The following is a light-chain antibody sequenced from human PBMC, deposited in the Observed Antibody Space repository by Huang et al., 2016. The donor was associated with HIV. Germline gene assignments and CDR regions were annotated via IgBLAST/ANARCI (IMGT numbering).Light chain of an antibody. CDR1: QSVAKH. V-gene: IGKV3-15*01. CDR2: VAS. Sequence: EIVMTQSPSTLSVSPGERATLSCRASQSVAKHFAWYQQKPGQAPRRLIYVASTRATGNPARCSGGGSGTEFTLTISSLQSEDFAVYYCRHYSNWPPTWT. CDR3: RHYSNWPPTWT. J-gene: IGKJ1*01.